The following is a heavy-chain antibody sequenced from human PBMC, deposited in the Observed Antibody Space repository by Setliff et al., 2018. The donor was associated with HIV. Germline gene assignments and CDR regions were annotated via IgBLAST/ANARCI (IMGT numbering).Heavy chain of an antibody. Sequence: PGGSLRLSCAGSGSGGSGFTFSDYYMSWVRQAPGKGLEWVSYITGSSDTIYYADSVKGRFTISRDNSKSAVYLQMNSLRPEDTALYYCAREQNHYNFWSGHNYDAFDIWGQGTMVTVSS. CDR2: ITGSSDTI. CDR1: GFTFSDYY. J-gene: IGHJ3*02. D-gene: IGHD3-3*01. V-gene: IGHV3-11*04. CDR3: AREQNHYNFWSGHNYDAFDI.